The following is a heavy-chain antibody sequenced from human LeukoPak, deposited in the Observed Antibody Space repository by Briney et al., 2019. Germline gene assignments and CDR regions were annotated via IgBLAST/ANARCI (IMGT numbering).Heavy chain of an antibody. CDR3: ARERKGYYGMDV. CDR2: MNPNSGNT. V-gene: IGHV1-8*01. J-gene: IGHJ6*02. Sequence: ASVKVSCKASGYTFTSYDINWVRQATGQGLEWMGWMNPNSGNTGYAQKFQGRVTITRNTSISTAYMELSSLRSEDTAVYYCARERKGYYGMDVWGQGTTVTVSS. CDR1: GYTFTSYD.